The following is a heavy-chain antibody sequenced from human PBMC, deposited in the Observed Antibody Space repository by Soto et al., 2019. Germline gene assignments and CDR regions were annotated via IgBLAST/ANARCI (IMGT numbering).Heavy chain of an antibody. CDR1: GFTFSSYW. CDR2: LRQDGREE. Sequence: EVQLVDSGGGLVQPGGSLTLSCAASGFTFSSYWMSWVRQTLGKGLERVATLRQDGREEHYVDFVKGRFTISRDNAKSSLYLQMNSLRAEDTAVYYCVRGCGSAHCPDYLDCCGQGTQVTVSS. J-gene: IGHJ4*02. D-gene: IGHD2-21*01. CDR3: VRGCGSAHCPDYLDC. V-gene: IGHV3-7*01.